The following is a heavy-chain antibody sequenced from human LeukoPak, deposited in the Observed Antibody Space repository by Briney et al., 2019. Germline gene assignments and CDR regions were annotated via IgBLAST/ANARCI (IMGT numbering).Heavy chain of an antibody. V-gene: IGHV3-33*08. Sequence: AGGSLRLSCTASGFTFSNCGMHWVRQAPGKGLEWVAVFSYDGIEKHYGDSVKGRFTISRDNSKNTLYLEMNSLRAEDTAVYYCARVNFGVVGIDYWGQGTLVTVSS. CDR1: GFTFSNCG. CDR2: FSYDGIEK. CDR3: ARVNFGVVGIDY. D-gene: IGHD3-3*01. J-gene: IGHJ4*02.